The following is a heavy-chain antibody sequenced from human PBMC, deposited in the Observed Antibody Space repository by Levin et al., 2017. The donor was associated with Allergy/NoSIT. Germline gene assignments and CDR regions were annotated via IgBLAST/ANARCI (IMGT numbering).Heavy chain of an antibody. V-gene: IGHV3-53*01. Sequence: GESLKISCAASWFTVSSNYMSWVRQAPGKGLEWVSVIYSGGSTYYADSVKGRFTISRDNSKNTLYLQMNSLRAEDTAVYYCARGHYGPYYFDYWGQGTLVTVSS. J-gene: IGHJ4*02. CDR1: WFTVSSNY. CDR3: ARGHYGPYYFDY. CDR2: IYSGGST. D-gene: IGHD4-17*01.